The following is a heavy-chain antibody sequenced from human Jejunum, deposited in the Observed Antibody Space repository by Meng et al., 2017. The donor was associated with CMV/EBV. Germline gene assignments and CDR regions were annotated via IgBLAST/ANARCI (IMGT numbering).Heavy chain of an antibody. CDR3: AREGYCSGSGCSSTEGYGMDV. V-gene: IGHV3-21*01. CDR2: ISGSSSFI. D-gene: IGHD2-15*01. CDR1: S. J-gene: IGHJ6*02. Sequence: SMNWVRQAPGKGLEWVSSISGSSSFIYYADSVRGRFTISRDNANNSLYLQMNSLRAEDTALYYCAREGYCSGSGCSSTEGYGMDVWGQGTTVTVSS.